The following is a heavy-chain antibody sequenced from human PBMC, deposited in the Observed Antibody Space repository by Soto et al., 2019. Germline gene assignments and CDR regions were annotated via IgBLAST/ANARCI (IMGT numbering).Heavy chain of an antibody. V-gene: IGHV5-51*01. CDR1: GYSFTSYW. Sequence: GESLKISCKGSGYSFTSYWIGWVRQMPGKGLEWMGIIYPGDSDTRYSPSFQGQVTISADKSISTAYLQWSSLKASDTAMYYCARHPPSSITICPVVPNYYGMDVWGQGTTVTVSS. CDR3: ARHPPSSITICPVVPNYYGMDV. CDR2: IYPGDSDT. J-gene: IGHJ6*02. D-gene: IGHD3-3*01.